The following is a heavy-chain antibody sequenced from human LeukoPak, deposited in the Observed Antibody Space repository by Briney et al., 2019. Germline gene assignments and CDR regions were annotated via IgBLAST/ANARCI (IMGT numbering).Heavy chain of an antibody. J-gene: IGHJ6*03. CDR3: ARVMMGATVTTFHYYCMDV. CDR1: GFTFSHYS. Sequence: GGSLRLSCAASGFTFSHYSIAWVRQAPGKGLERVASITSSSSHIYYADSVKGRFTISRDNAKNALYLQMNSLRAEDTAIYYCARVMMGATVTTFHYYCMDVWGVGTTVTVSS. D-gene: IGHD4-11*01. V-gene: IGHV3-21*01. CDR2: ITSSSSHI.